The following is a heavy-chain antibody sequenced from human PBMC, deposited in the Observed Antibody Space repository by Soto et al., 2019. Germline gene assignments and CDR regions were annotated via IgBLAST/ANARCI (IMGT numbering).Heavy chain of an antibody. D-gene: IGHD1-26*01. CDR1: GFTFSSYG. CDR2: ISYDGSNK. V-gene: IGHV3-30*18. CDR3: AKSKSGSYDGAFDY. J-gene: IGHJ4*02. Sequence: GGSLRLSCAASGFTFSSYGMHWVRQAPGKGLEWVAVISYDGSNKYYADSVKGRFTISRDNSKNTLYLQMNSLRAEDTAVYYRAKSKSGSYDGAFDYWGQGTLVTVSS.